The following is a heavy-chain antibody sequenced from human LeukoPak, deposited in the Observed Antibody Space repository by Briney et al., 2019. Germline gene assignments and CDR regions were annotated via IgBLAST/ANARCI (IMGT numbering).Heavy chain of an antibody. CDR3: ARDATHGSYYRIHRGYYFDY. Sequence: PGGSLRLSCAASGFTFSTYNMNWVRQAPGKGLEWVSSITSSSSYIYYADSVKGRFTISRDNAKNSLYLQMNSLRAEDTAVYYCARDATHGSYYRIHRGYYFDYWGQGTLVTVSS. CDR1: GFTFSTYN. V-gene: IGHV3-21*01. J-gene: IGHJ4*02. CDR2: ITSSSSYI. D-gene: IGHD1-26*01.